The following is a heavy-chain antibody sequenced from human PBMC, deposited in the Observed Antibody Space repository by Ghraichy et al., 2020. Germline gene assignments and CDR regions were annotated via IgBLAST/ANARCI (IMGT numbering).Heavy chain of an antibody. CDR1: GGTFSSYA. Sequence: SVKVSCKASGGTFSSYAISWVRQAPGQGLEWMGGIIPIFGTANYAQKFQGRVTITADESTSTAYMELSSLRSEDTAVYYCARGREMATILFDYWGQGTLVTVSS. V-gene: IGHV1-69*13. CDR3: ARGREMATILFDY. J-gene: IGHJ4*02. D-gene: IGHD5-24*01. CDR2: IIPIFGTA.